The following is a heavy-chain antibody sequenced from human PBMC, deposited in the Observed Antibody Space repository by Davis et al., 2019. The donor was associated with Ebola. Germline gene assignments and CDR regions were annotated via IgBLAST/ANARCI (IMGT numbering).Heavy chain of an antibody. V-gene: IGHV1-69*02. CDR1: GGTFSSYT. Sequence: SVKVSCKASGGTFSSYTISWVRQAPGQGLEWMGRIIPILGIGNYAQKFQGRVTITADKSTSTAYMELSSLRSEDTAVYYCARSLNDFWSGFGYWGQGTLVTVSS. J-gene: IGHJ4*02. CDR3: ARSLNDFWSGFGY. D-gene: IGHD3-3*01. CDR2: IIPILGIG.